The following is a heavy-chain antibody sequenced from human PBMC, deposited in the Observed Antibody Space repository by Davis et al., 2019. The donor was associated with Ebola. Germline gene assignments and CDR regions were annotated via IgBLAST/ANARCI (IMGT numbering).Heavy chain of an antibody. V-gene: IGHV3-73*01. CDR2: IRSKAESYAT. Sequence: PGGSLRLSCAASGFSFSGSAMHRVRQASGKGLEWVGRIRSKAESYATAYAASVKGRFTISRDDSKNTAYLQMNSLKTEDTAVYYCSSWVAAADNDYWGQGTLVTVSS. CDR3: SSWVAAADNDY. D-gene: IGHD6-13*01. CDR1: GFSFSGSA. J-gene: IGHJ4*02.